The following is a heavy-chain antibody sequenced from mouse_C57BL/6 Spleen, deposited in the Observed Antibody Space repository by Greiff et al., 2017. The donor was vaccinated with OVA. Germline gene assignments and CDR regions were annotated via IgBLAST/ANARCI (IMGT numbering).Heavy chain of an antibody. J-gene: IGHJ3*01. CDR3: ARVDSSGPLFAY. V-gene: IGHV1-69*01. CDR1: GYTFTSYW. Sequence: VQLQQPGAELVMPGASVKLSCKASGYTFTSYWMHWVKQRPGQGLEWIGELDPSDSYTNYNQKFKGKSTLTVDKSSSTAYMQLSSLTSEDSAVYYCARVDSSGPLFAYWGQGTLVTVSA. D-gene: IGHD3-2*02. CDR2: LDPSDSYT.